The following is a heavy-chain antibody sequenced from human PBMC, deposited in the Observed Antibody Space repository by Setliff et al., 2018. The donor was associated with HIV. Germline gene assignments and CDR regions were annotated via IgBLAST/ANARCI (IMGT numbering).Heavy chain of an antibody. CDR1: GFNFKTYG. J-gene: IGHJ4*02. V-gene: IGHV3-7*01. Sequence: GESLKISCEASGFNFKTYGMTWVRQAPGKGLEWVGNIKSDGTEKNYADSVRGRFTISRDNTKNSLYLQMDGLRVEDTAVYNCARLRINDFWGQGTPVTVSS. CDR3: ARLRINDF. CDR2: IKSDGTEK.